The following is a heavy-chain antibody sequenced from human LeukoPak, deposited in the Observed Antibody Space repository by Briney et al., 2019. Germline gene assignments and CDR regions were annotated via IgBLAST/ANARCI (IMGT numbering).Heavy chain of an antibody. V-gene: IGHV4-34*01. CDR2: INHSGST. Sequence: SETLSLTCAVYGGSFRGYYWSWIRQPPGKGLEWIGEINHSGSTNYNPSLKSRVTISVDTSENQFSLKLSSVTAADTAVYYCARTFYYDFWSGYYMGPDYWGQGTLVTVSS. J-gene: IGHJ4*02. CDR1: GGSFRGYY. D-gene: IGHD3-3*01. CDR3: ARTFYYDFWSGYYMGPDY.